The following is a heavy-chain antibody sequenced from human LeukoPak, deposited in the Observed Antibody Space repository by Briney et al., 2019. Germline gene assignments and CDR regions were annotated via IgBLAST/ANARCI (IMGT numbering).Heavy chain of an antibody. V-gene: IGHV1-2*02. D-gene: IGHD3-22*01. J-gene: IGHJ3*02. CDR2: ITPNSGGT. CDR3: ARVGRIIMIEDAFDI. Sequence: ASVKVSCKASGHTFTAYYIHWVRQAPGQWLEWMGWITPNSGGTNYAQKFQGRVTMTRDTSISTAYMELSRLRSDDTAVYYCARVGRIIMIEDAFDIWGQGTMVTVSS. CDR1: GHTFTAYY.